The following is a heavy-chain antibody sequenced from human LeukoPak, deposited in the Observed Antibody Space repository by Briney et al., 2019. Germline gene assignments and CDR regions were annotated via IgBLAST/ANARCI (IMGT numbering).Heavy chain of an antibody. J-gene: IGHJ5*02. V-gene: IGHV3-20*01. D-gene: IGHD3-22*01. CDR3: ARVSYYYDSSGYYHNWFDP. CDR1: GFTFDDYC. Sequence: GSLRLSCAASGFTFDDYCMSWVRQAPGKGLEWVSGINWNGGSTGYADSVKGRFTISRDNAKNSLYLQMNSLRAEDTALYHCARVSYYYDSSGYYHNWFDPWGQGTLVTVSS. CDR2: INWNGGST.